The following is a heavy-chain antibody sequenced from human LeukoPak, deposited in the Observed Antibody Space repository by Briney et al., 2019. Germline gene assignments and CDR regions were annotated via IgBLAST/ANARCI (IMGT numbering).Heavy chain of an antibody. D-gene: IGHD4-4*01. CDR2: IYYSGST. J-gene: IGHJ4*02. V-gene: IGHV4-59*01. CDR1: GGSFSGYY. CDR3: ASSSRGYSNY. Sequence: SETLSLTCAVYGGSFSGYYWSWIRQPPGKGLEWIGYIYYSGSTNYNPSLKSRVTISVDTSKNQFSLQLSSVTAADTAVYYCASSSRGYSNYWGQGTLVTVSS.